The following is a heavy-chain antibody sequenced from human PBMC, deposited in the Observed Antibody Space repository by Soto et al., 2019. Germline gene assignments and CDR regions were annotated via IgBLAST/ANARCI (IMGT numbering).Heavy chain of an antibody. CDR3: ARGGFKQWLLDY. CDR1: GLTFSDYW. Sequence: EVQLLESGGGLVHPGGSLRLSCAPSGLTFSDYWIHWVRQSPGKGLVWVSRITSDGSTTNQADSVKGRFTISRDNAKNTLYLQMNSLRAEDTAVYYCARGGFKQWLLDYWGQGTLVTVSS. D-gene: IGHD6-19*01. V-gene: IGHV3-74*01. J-gene: IGHJ4*02. CDR2: ITSDGSTT.